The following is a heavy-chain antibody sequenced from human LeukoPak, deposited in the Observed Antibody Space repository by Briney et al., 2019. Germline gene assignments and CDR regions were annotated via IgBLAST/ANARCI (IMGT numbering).Heavy chain of an antibody. D-gene: IGHD3-22*01. Sequence: ASVKVSCKASGYTFTSYAITWVRQAPGQGLEWMGWISASKGNTNYAQKLQGRVTMTTDTSTTTACMELRSLRSDDTAVYYCARVRLDNTMNFDYWGQGTLVTVSS. J-gene: IGHJ4*02. CDR1: GYTFTSYA. V-gene: IGHV1-18*01. CDR2: ISASKGNT. CDR3: ARVRLDNTMNFDY.